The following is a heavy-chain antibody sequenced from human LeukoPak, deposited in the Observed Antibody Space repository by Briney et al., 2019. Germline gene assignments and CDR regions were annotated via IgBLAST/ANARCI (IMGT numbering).Heavy chain of an antibody. CDR2: VSFDGSNQ. D-gene: IGHD1-26*01. CDR3: ARNLETGSFYGSFLY. J-gene: IGHJ4*02. Sequence: PGRSLRLSCAASGFTFSGYAMHWVRQAPGKGLEWVAVVSFDGSNQYYVDSVKGRFTISRDNSKNTLYLQVNSLRADDTAVYYCARNLETGSFYGSFLYWGQGTLVTVSS. CDR1: GFTFSGYA. V-gene: IGHV3-30*03.